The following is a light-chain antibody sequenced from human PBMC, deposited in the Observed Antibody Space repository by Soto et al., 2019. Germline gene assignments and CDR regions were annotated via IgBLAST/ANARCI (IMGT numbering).Light chain of an antibody. CDR2: DVR. J-gene: IGLJ2*01. V-gene: IGLV2-14*03. CDR1: SSDVGGYNF. CDR3: SSYTSSSTVI. Sequence: QSALTQPASVPGSPGQSITISCTGTSSDVGGYNFVSWYQQHPGKAPKFIIYDVRNRPSGVSNRFSGSRSGNTASLTISGLQAEDEAEYYCSSYTSSSTVIFGGGTKLTVL.